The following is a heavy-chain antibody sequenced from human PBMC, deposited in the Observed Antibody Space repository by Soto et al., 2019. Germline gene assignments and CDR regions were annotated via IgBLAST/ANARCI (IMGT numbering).Heavy chain of an antibody. CDR2: TYYRSKWYN. J-gene: IGHJ4*02. D-gene: IGHD6-19*01. Sequence: SQTLSLTCAISGYSVSSNSAALNWIRQSPSRGLEWLGRTYYRSKWYNDYAVSVKSRITINPDTSMNQFSLQLNSVTPEDTAVYYCARGRAVAGYFDYWGQGTLVTVSS. CDR3: ARGRAVAGYFDY. CDR1: GYSVSSNSAA. V-gene: IGHV6-1*01.